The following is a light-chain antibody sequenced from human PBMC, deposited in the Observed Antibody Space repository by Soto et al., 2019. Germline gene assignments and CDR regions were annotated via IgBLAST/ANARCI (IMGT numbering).Light chain of an antibody. CDR1: SSNLGNNY. Sequence: QSVLTQSPSVSAAPGQKVPISCSGSSSNLGNNYVSWYQQLPGTAPKLLIYDNNKRPSGIPDRFSGSKSGTSGTLDITGLQTGDEADYYCATWDGRLPGEVFGGGTKVTVL. CDR2: DNN. V-gene: IGLV1-51*01. CDR3: ATWDGRLPGEV. J-gene: IGLJ2*01.